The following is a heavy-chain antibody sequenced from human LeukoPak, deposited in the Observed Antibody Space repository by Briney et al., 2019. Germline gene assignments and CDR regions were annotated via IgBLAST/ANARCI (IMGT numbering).Heavy chain of an antibody. D-gene: IGHD6-13*01. CDR1: GFTFSSYA. CDR2: ISYDGSNK. V-gene: IGHV3-30*04. CDR3: ARDRIEQQRTLGRSSNYYYYYYMDV. J-gene: IGHJ6*03. Sequence: GGSLRLSCAASGFTFSSYAMHWVRQAPGKGLEWVAVISYDGSNKYYADSVKGRFTISRDNSKNTLYLQMNSLRAEDTAVYYCARDRIEQQRTLGRSSNYYYYYYMDVWGKGTTVTVSS.